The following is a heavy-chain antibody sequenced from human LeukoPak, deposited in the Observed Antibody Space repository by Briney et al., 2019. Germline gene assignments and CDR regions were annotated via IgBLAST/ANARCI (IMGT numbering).Heavy chain of an antibody. J-gene: IGHJ4*02. CDR2: ITTGGSST. Sequence: GGSLRLSCAASGFTFSAYAMAWVRQAPGKGLECVSHITTGGSSTFHADSVKGRFSISRDNAKNSLYLQMNSLRAEDAAVYYCAKDAGPWFGELFSDYWGQGTLVTVSS. CDR1: GFTFSAYA. V-gene: IGHV3-48*04. D-gene: IGHD3-10*01. CDR3: AKDAGPWFGELFSDY.